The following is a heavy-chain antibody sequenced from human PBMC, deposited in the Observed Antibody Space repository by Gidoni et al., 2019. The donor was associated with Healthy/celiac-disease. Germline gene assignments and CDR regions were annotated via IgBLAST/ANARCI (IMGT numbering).Heavy chain of an antibody. D-gene: IGHD3-3*01. J-gene: IGHJ6*02. CDR3: AREGEDVGYDFRSGPWDYYGMDV. CDR1: GFTFSSYS. CDR2: ISSSSSYI. Sequence: EVQLVESGGGLVKPGGSLRLSCAASGFTFSSYSMNWVRQAPGKGLEWVSSISSSSSYIYYADSVKGRFTISRDNAKNSLYLQMNSLRAEDTAVYYCAREGEDVGYDFRSGPWDYYGMDVWGQGTTVTVSS. V-gene: IGHV3-21*01.